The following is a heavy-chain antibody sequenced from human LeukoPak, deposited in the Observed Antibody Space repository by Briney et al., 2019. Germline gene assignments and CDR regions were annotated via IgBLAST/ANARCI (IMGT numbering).Heavy chain of an antibody. Sequence: PGGSLRLSCAASGFTFSTYEMNWVRQAPGKGLEWVSYISSSGSTIYYADSVKSRFTISRDNAKNSLYLQVNSLRAEDTAVYYCARDGSAGSGYFDYWGQGTLVTVSS. CDR2: ISSSGSTI. V-gene: IGHV3-48*03. D-gene: IGHD3-22*01. CDR1: GFTFSTYE. J-gene: IGHJ4*02. CDR3: ARDGSAGSGYFDY.